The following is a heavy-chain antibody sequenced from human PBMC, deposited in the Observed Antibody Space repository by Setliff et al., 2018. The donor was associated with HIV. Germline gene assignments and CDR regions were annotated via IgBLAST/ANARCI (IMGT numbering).Heavy chain of an antibody. J-gene: IGHJ4*02. CDR3: AKTQTVITVYGPFDS. Sequence: GALRLSCAASGFSFRSYAVSWVRQAPGKGLEWASVISGSGDITYYRESVKGRFTVSRDSSNNTVYLQMNSLRAEDTAMYYCAKTQTVITVYGPFDSWGQGTPVTVSS. D-gene: IGHD4-4*01. CDR1: GFSFRSYA. V-gene: IGHV3-23*01. CDR2: ISGSGDIT.